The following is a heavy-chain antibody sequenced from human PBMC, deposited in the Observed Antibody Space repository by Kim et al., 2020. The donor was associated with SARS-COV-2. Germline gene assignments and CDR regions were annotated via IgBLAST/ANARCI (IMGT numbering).Heavy chain of an antibody. D-gene: IGHD6-6*01. V-gene: IGHV3-21*01. Sequence: ISSSSSYIYYADSVKGRFTISRDNAKNSLYLQMNSLRAEDTAVYYCARGQQLVPWGQGTLVTVSS. CDR3: ARGQQLVP. J-gene: IGHJ5*02. CDR2: ISSSSSYI.